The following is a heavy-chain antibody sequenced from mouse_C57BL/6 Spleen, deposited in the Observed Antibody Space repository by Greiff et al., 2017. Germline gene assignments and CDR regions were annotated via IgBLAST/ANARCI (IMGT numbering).Heavy chain of an antibody. CDR2: ISRGGDYI. V-gene: IGHV5-9-1*02. CDR1: GFTFSSYA. CDR3: TRGEDYGSSLGY. J-gene: IGHJ2*01. Sequence: EVKVEESGEGLVKPGGSLKLSCAASGFTFSSYAMSWVRQTPEKRLEWVAYISRGGDYIYYADTVKGRFTISRDNARNTLYLQMSSLKSEDTAMYYCTRGEDYGSSLGYWGQGTTLTVSS. D-gene: IGHD1-1*01.